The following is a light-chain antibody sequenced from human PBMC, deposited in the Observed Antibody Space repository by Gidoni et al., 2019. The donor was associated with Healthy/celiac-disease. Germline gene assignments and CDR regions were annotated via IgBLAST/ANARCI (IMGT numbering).Light chain of an antibody. CDR3: QQYGSSPMYS. J-gene: IGKJ2*03. CDR1: QSVSSSY. CDR2: GAS. Sequence: EIVLTRAPGTLSLSPGERATLSCRASQSVSSSYLAWYQQKPGQAPRLLIYGASSRATGIPDRCSGSGSGTDFTLTISRLEPEDFAVYYCQQYGSSPMYSFGQGTKLEIK. V-gene: IGKV3-20*01.